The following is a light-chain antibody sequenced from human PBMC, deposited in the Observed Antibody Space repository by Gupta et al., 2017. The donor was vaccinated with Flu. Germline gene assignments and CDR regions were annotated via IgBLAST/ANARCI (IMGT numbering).Light chain of an antibody. CDR1: STSSGGGDD. J-gene: IGLJ3*02. Sequence: RTGGSTSSGGGDDVCWSQQQTGATPNLLVYGKGSRTTAVPERFSASKYDTTAAITNTRPQAGDEADYYCQSEDSSGNGWVFGGGTKLTVL. CDR3: QSEDSSGNGWV. CDR2: GKG. V-gene: IGLV1-40*01.